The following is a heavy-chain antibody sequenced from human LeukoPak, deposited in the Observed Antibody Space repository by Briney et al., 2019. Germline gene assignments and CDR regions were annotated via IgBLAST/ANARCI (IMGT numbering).Heavy chain of an antibody. J-gene: IGHJ3*02. CDR3: ARDLRPAKSYDSSGYYYVGDAFDI. CDR2: ISGSGGST. Sequence: PGGSLRPSCAASGFTFSSYAMSWVRQAPGKGLEWVSAISGSGGSTYYADSVKGRFTISRDNSKNTLYRQTNRRRTEDTGVSYCARDLRPAKSYDSSGYYYVGDAFDIWGQGTMVTGSS. D-gene: IGHD3-22*01. V-gene: IGHV3-23*01. CDR1: GFTFSSYA.